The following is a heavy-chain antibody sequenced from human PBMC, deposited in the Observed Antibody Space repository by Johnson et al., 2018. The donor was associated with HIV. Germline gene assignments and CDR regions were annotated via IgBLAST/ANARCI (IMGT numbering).Heavy chain of an antibody. J-gene: IGHJ3*02. CDR2: IHWNGDST. CDR1: GFTFDDYG. Sequence: VQLVESGGGLVQPGRSLRLSCAASGFTFDDYGISWVRQVPGKGLEWLSAIHWNGDSTGYAASVKGRFTISRDNAKNSLYLQMNSLRAEDTAFYYCARFGRGGSHAFDIWGQGTMVTVSS. D-gene: IGHD5-24*01. V-gene: IGHV3-20*04. CDR3: ARFGRGGSHAFDI.